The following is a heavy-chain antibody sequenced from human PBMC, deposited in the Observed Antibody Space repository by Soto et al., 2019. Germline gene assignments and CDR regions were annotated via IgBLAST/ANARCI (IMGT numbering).Heavy chain of an antibody. CDR3: ARDRGYSPDSFDV. CDR2: ISAHNGGT. V-gene: IGHV1-18*01. Sequence: GASVKVSCKASGYTFSSFGISWVRQAPGQGLEWMGWISAHNGGTNYAQKLQGRVTMTTDTSTSTVYMDLTSLRSDDTAMYYCARDRGYSPDSFDVWGQGTQVTVSS. D-gene: IGHD5-18*01. J-gene: IGHJ3*01. CDR1: GYTFSSFG.